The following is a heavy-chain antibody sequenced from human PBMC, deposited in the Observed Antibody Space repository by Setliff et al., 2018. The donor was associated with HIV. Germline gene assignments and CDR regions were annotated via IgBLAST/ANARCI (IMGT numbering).Heavy chain of an antibody. V-gene: IGHV1-69*13. D-gene: IGHD3-10*01. CDR3: ATVFYYDSESFSLDY. CDR2: IIPLFGTT. J-gene: IGHJ4*02. Sequence: EASVKVSCKASGGTFNNYAISWVRQAPGQGLEWVGGIIPLFGTTNYALKFQGRVTMTANESTNTAHMELSSLRSADTAMYYCATVFYYDSESFSLDYWGQGMLVTVS. CDR1: GGTFNNYA.